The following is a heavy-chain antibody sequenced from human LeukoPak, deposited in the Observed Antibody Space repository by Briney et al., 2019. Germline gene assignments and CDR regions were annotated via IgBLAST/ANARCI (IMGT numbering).Heavy chain of an antibody. V-gene: IGHV3-23*01. CDR3: ASSSGADCSSTSCYNNY. CDR1: GFPFSDFS. D-gene: IGHD2-2*02. Sequence: GGSLRLSCATSGFPFSDFSMTWVRQAPGKGLEWISTTNSGGPSTDYADSVKGRFTISRDNSRNTLYLQMNSLRAEDTAIYYCASSSGADCSSTSCYNNYWGQGTLVTVSS. J-gene: IGHJ4*02. CDR2: TNSGGPST.